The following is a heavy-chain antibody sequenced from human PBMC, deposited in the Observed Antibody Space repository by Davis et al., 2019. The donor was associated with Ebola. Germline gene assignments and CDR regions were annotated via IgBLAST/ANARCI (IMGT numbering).Heavy chain of an antibody. CDR1: GFTFTSSA. J-gene: IGHJ6*04. V-gene: IGHV1-58*01. CDR2: IVVGSGNT. CDR3: AADSDPPDYGDYPRDYYGMDV. Sequence: SVKVSCKASGFTFTSSAVQWVRQARGQRLEWIGWIVVGSGNTNYTQKFQERVTITRDMSTSTAYMELSSLRSEDTAVYYCAADSDPPDYGDYPRDYYGMDVWGKGTTVTVSS. D-gene: IGHD4-17*01.